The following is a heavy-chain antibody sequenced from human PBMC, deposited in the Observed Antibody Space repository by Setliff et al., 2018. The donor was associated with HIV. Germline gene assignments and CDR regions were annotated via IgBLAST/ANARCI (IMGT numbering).Heavy chain of an antibody. D-gene: IGHD4-17*01. CDR3: ARRSRGDYVWIGWFDP. V-gene: IGHV5-51*01. Sequence: PGESLKISCKGSGYDVTRYWIGWVRQMPGQGLEWMGFVHPVDSDTKYSPSFQGQVTISADKSTNTAYLQWSSLQASDTAMYYCARRSRGDYVWIGWFDPWGQGTLVTVSS. J-gene: IGHJ5*02. CDR1: GYDVTRYW. CDR2: VHPVDSDT.